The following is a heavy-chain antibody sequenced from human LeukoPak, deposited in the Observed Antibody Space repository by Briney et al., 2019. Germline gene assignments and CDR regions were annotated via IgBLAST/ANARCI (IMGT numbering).Heavy chain of an antibody. D-gene: IGHD1-26*01. Sequence: GGSLRLSCAASGFSFSSYWMSWVRQAPGKGLEWVANINQDGTDKQYVDSMKGRFTISRDNDKDSVFLQMDSLRVEDTAVYYCVTTTRSYFRDSWGQGTLVTVSS. J-gene: IGHJ4*02. V-gene: IGHV3-7*01. CDR2: INQDGTDK. CDR3: VTTTRSYFRDS. CDR1: GFSFSSYW.